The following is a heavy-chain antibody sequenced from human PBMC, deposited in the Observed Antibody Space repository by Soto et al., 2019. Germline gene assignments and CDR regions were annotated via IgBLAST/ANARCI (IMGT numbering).Heavy chain of an antibody. CDR2: IYYSGST. Sequence: PSETLSLTCALSGRSISSGGYSWSWICQPPGKGLEWIGYIYYSGSTYYNTSLKSRVTISEDTSKNQFSLKLSSVTAADTAVYYCARDPTPWGQVTLVTVSS. J-gene: IGHJ5*02. CDR3: ARDPTP. CDR1: GRSISSGGYS. V-gene: IGHV4-31*11.